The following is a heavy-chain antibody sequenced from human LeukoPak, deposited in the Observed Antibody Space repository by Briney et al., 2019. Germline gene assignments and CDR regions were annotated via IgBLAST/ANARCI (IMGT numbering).Heavy chain of an antibody. CDR2: IYYSGST. CDR3: ARGPRGGWYPFDAFDI. CDR1: GGSISSSSYY. J-gene: IGHJ3*02. V-gene: IGHV4-39*07. D-gene: IGHD6-19*01. Sequence: SETLSLTCTVSGGSISSSSYYWGWIRQPPGKGLEWIGSIYYSGSTYYNPSLKSRVTISVDTSKNQFSLKLSSVTAADTAVYYCARGPRGGWYPFDAFDIWGQGTMVTVSS.